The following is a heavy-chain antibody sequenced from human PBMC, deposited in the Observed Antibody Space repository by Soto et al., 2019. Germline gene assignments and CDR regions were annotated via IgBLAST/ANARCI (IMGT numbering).Heavy chain of an antibody. CDR2: IYHSGST. CDR3: ARAGVYCTNGVCYPGAFDI. V-gene: IGHV4-30-2*01. D-gene: IGHD2-8*01. CDR1: GGSIGSRGYS. J-gene: IGHJ3*02. Sequence: PSETLALTCAVSGGSIGSRGYSCSWIRQPPGKGLEWIVYIYHSGSTYYNPSLKSRVTISVDRSKNQFSLKLSSVTAADTAVYYCARAGVYCTNGVCYPGAFDIWGQGTMVTVS.